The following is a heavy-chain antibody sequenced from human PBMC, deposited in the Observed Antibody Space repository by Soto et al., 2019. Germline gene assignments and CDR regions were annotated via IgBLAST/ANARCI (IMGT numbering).Heavy chain of an antibody. CDR3: ARDRPSFYDYVWGSYPSDPDY. J-gene: IGHJ4*02. CDR1: GYTFTSYG. CDR2: ISAYNGNT. D-gene: IGHD3-16*01. V-gene: IGHV1-18*01. Sequence: QVQLVQSGAEVKKPGASVKVSCKASGYTFTSYGISWVRQAPGQGLEWMGWISAYNGNTNYAQKLQGRVTMTTDTSTSTAYMELRSLRSDDTAVYYCARDRPSFYDYVWGSYPSDPDYWGQGTLVTVSS.